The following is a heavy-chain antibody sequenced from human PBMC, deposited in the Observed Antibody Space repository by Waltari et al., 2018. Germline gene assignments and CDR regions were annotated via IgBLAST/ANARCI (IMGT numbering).Heavy chain of an antibody. Sequence: EVQMVESGGGLVQPGGSLRLPCVASGFIFKNYWMPWVGQVPGKGLVWVARIYIDGSSSNYADSVEGRFTISRDNVKNTLYLQMNNLRAEDTAVYYCARDGYNASPILRYYYGLDVWGQGTTVTVSS. D-gene: IGHD3-9*01. CDR3: ARDGYNASPILRYYYGLDV. V-gene: IGHV3-74*01. CDR2: IYIDGSSS. CDR1: GFIFKNYW. J-gene: IGHJ6*02.